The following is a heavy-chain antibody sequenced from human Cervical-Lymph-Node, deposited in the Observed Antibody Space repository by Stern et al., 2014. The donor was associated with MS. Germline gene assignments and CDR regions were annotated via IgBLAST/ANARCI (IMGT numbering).Heavy chain of an antibody. J-gene: IGHJ4*02. CDR3: AGPRYNF. V-gene: IGHV1-69*06. D-gene: IGHD3-9*01. CDR2: IDPIFGTT. Sequence: QLVQSGAEVKKPGSSAKVSCKASGGTFINYALSWVRQAPGQGLECMGDIDPIFGTTNHAQKFRGRVTITADKSPSTAYMEVSSLRSEDTAVYYCAGPRYNFWGQGTLVVVSS. CDR1: GGTFINYA.